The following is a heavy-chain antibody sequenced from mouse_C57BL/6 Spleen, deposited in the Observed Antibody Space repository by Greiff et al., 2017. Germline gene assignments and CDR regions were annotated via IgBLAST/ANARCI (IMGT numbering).Heavy chain of an antibody. V-gene: IGHV1-62-3*01. D-gene: IGHD2-4*01. J-gene: IGHJ4*01. CDR2: IDPNSGGT. Sequence: QVQLQQPGAELVKPGASVKLSCKASGYTFTSYWMHWVKQRPGRGLEWIGRIDPNSGGTKYNEKFKSKATLTVDKPSSTAYMQLSSLTSEDSAVYYCAIEDMITNYYAMDYWGQGTSVTVSS. CDR3: AIEDMITNYYAMDY. CDR1: GYTFTSYW.